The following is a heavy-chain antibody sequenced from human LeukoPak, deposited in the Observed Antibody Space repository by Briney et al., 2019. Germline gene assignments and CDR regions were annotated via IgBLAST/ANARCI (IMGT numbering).Heavy chain of an antibody. V-gene: IGHV4-59*01. CDR3: ARGRWYLDY. CDR1: GGSISSYY. J-gene: IGHJ4*02. CDR2: IDNSGST. D-gene: IGHD4-23*01. Sequence: SETPSLTCTVSGGSISSYYCNWIRQPPGKGLEYIGYIDNSGSTNYNPSLKSRVTISVDTSKNQFSLKLSSVTAADTAVYYCARGRWYLDYWGQGTLVTVSS.